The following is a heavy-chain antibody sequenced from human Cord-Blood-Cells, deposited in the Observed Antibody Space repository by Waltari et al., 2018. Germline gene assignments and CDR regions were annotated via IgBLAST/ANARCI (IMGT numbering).Heavy chain of an antibody. CDR2: ITPIVGIA. V-gene: IGHV1-69*09. Sequence: QVQLVQSGAEVKKPGSSVKVSCKASGGTFSSYAISWGRGAPGQGLEWMGRITPIVGIANYAQKFQGRVTITADKATSTACMERCSLRSEDTAVYYCARASFWSGYYDYWGQGTLVTVSS. CDR3: ARASFWSGYYDY. J-gene: IGHJ4*02. D-gene: IGHD3-3*01. CDR1: GGTFSSYA.